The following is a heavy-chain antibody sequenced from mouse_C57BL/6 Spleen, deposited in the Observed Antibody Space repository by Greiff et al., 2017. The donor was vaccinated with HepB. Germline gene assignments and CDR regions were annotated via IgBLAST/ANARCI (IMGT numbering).Heavy chain of an antibody. CDR1: GFSLTSYG. CDR3: ARHSYGGWYFDV. V-gene: IGHV2-6-1*01. Sequence: VKVVESGPGLVAPSQSLSITCTVSGFSLTSYGVHWVRQPPGKGLEWLVVIWSDGSTTYNSALKSRLSISKDNSKSQVFLKMNSLQTDDTAMYYCARHSYGGWYFDVWGTGTTVTVSS. D-gene: IGHD1-1*01. J-gene: IGHJ1*03. CDR2: IWSDGST.